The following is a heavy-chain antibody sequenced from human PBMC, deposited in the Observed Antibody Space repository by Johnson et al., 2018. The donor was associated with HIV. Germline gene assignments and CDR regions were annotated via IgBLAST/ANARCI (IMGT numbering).Heavy chain of an antibody. CDR1: GFTFSTYA. D-gene: IGHD3-10*01. CDR2: ISGSGGST. Sequence: VLLLESGGGLVQPGGSLRLSCAASGFTFSTYAMSWVRQAPGKGLEWVSAISGSGGSTYFADSVKGRFTISRDNSKNTLYLQMNSLKTEDTAVYYCTTGISWFGAITFDIWGQGTMVTVSS. J-gene: IGHJ3*02. V-gene: IGHV3-23*01. CDR3: TTGISWFGAITFDI.